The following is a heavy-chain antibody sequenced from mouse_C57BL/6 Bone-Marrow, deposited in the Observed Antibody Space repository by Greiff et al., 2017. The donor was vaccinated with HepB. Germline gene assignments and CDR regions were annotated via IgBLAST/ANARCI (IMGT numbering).Heavy chain of an antibody. CDR3: ARCPNLVLRGYAMDY. D-gene: IGHD1-1*01. J-gene: IGHJ4*01. CDR1: GYAFSSSW. Sequence: VKLMESGPELVKPGASVKISCKASGYAFSSSWMNWVKQRPGKGLEWIGRIYPGAGDTNYNGKFKGKATLTADKSSSTAYMQLSSLTSEDSAVYFCARCPNLVLRGYAMDYWGQGTSVTVSS. CDR2: IYPGAGDT. V-gene: IGHV1-82*01.